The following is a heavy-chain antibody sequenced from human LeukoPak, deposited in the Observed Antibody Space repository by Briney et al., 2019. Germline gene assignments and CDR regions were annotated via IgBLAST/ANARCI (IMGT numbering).Heavy chain of an antibody. V-gene: IGHV1-8*01. D-gene: IGHD6-19*01. Sequence: GASVKVSCKASGYTFTSYDINWVRQVTGQGLEWMGWMNPNNGNTGYVQKFQGRVTMTRDTFIGTAYMELSSLRSEDTAVYYCARDRVGVGGNGWENWGQGTLVTVSS. J-gene: IGHJ4*02. CDR3: ARDRVGVGGNGWEN. CDR1: GYTFTSYD. CDR2: MNPNNGNT.